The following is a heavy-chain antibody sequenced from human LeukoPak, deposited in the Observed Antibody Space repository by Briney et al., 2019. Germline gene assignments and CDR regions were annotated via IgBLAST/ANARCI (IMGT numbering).Heavy chain of an antibody. CDR2: ISTNGGAK. CDR1: AFTFRDYY. Sequence: GGSLRLSCAASAFTFRDYYMSWIRQAPGKGLEWISYISTNGGAKYYADSVKGRFTISRDNTENSLFLQMDSLRAEDTAVYYCARFRFASSWPYGVDVWGQGATVTVSS. CDR3: ARFRFASSWPYGVDV. V-gene: IGHV3-11*01. D-gene: IGHD6-13*01. J-gene: IGHJ6*02.